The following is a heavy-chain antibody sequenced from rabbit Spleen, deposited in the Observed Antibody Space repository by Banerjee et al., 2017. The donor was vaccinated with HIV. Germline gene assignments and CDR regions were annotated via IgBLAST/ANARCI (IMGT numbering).Heavy chain of an antibody. CDR1: GFSFSSTYY. CDR3: ARDTSTSFSTYGMDL. J-gene: IGHJ6*01. V-gene: IGHV1S40*01. CDR2: IYPGSSGNT. D-gene: IGHD1-1*01. Sequence: QSLEESGGDLVKPGASLTLTCTASGFSFSSTYYMCWVRQPPGKGLEWIGCIYPGSSGNTYSATWAKGRFTISRTSSTTVTLQMTSLTAADTATYFCARDTSTSFSTYGMDLWGPGTLVTVS.